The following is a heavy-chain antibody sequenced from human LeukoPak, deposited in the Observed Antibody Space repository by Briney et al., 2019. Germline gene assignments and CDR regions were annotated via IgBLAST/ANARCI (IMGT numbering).Heavy chain of an antibody. Sequence: SETLSLTCAVYGGSFSGYYWSWIRQPPGKGLEWIGEINHSGSTNYNPSLKSRVTISVDTSKNQFSLKLSSVTAADTAVYYCARGLFELTSGWVYYYYYGMDVWGQGTTVTVSS. J-gene: IGHJ6*02. CDR2: INHSGST. D-gene: IGHD6-19*01. CDR3: ARGLFELTSGWVYYYYYGMDV. V-gene: IGHV4-34*01. CDR1: GGSFSGYY.